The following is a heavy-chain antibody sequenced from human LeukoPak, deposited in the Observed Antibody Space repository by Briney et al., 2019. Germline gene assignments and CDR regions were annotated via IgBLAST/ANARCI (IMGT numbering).Heavy chain of an antibody. V-gene: IGHV3-21*01. Sequence: AGGSLRLSCAASGFTFSSYSMNWVRQAPGKGLEWVSSISSSSSYIYYADSVKDRFTISRDNAKNSLYLQMNSLRAEDTAVYYCARMVRFGVVITEPDYWGQGTLVTVSS. CDR1: GFTFSSYS. J-gene: IGHJ4*02. CDR3: ARMVRFGVVITEPDY. CDR2: ISSSSSYI. D-gene: IGHD3-3*01.